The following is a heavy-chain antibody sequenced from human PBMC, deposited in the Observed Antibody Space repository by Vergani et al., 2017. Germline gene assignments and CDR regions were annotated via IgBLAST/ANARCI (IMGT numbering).Heavy chain of an antibody. CDR1: GFTFNHYA. D-gene: IGHD5-12*01. V-gene: IGHV3-23*01. Sequence: EVQLLESGGDLVQPGGSLRLSCAASGFTFNHYAMNWVRQAPGKGLEWVSGISGSGGSTYYAGSVKGRFTISRDSSKNTLYLQMISLSAGDTAVYYCAKAKPRNSGYDYLYYYHAMDVWGQGTTVTVSS. J-gene: IGHJ6*02. CDR3: AKAKPRNSGYDYLYYYHAMDV. CDR2: ISGSGGST.